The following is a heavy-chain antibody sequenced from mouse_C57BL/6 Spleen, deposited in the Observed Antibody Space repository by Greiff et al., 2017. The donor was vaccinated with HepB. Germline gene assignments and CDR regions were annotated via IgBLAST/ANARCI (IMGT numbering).Heavy chain of an antibody. CDR1: GYAFSSYW. CDR3: ARSGGRGGAMDY. CDR2: IYPGDGDT. Sequence: QVQLKESGAELVKPGASVKISCKASGYAFSSYWMNWVKQRPGKGLEWIGQIYPGDGDTNYNGKFKGKATLTADKSSSTAYMQLSSLTSEDSAVYFCARSGGRGGAMDYWGQGTSVTVSS. J-gene: IGHJ4*01. D-gene: IGHD3-1*01. V-gene: IGHV1-80*01.